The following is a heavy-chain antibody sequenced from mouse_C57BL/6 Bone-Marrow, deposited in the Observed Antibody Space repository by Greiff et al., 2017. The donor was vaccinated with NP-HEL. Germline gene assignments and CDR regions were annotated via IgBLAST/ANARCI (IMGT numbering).Heavy chain of an antibody. Sequence: QVQLQQSGAELAKPGASVKLSCKASGYTFTSYWMHWVKQRPGQGLEWIGYINPSSGYTKYNQKFKDKATSTADKSSSTAYMQLSSLTYEDSAVYYCARLRYWGQGTTLTVSS. CDR1: GYTFTSYW. V-gene: IGHV1-7*01. CDR2: INPSSGYT. CDR3: ARLRY. J-gene: IGHJ2*01.